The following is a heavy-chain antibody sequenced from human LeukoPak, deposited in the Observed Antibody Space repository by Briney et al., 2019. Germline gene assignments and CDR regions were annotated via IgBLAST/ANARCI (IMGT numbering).Heavy chain of an antibody. CDR1: GYTLTEVA. J-gene: IGHJ4*02. D-gene: IGHD2-2*01. CDR3: ATGDYQLMEY. Sequence: ASVKVSCKVSGYTLTEVAIHWVRQPPGKGLEWMGSFDPEDGETIYAENSQGSVTMTEDTSTDIAYMELSSLRSEDTAVYFCATGDYQLMEYWGQGTLVTVSS. V-gene: IGHV1-24*01. CDR2: FDPEDGET.